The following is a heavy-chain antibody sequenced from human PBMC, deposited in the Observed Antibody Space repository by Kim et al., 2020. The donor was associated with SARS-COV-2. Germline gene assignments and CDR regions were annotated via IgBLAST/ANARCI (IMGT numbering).Heavy chain of an antibody. J-gene: IGHJ5*02. Sequence: GGSLRLSCAASGFTFSNYGMHWVRQAPGKGLEWVAVISYDGSNKYYGDSVKGRFTISRDNSKNTLYLQMNSLRPEDTAVYYCAKEEGFLGYCSGGSCYGPFDPWGQGTLVTVSS. CDR1: GFTFSNYG. CDR3: AKEEGFLGYCSGGSCYGPFDP. CDR2: ISYDGSNK. V-gene: IGHV3-30*18. D-gene: IGHD2-15*01.